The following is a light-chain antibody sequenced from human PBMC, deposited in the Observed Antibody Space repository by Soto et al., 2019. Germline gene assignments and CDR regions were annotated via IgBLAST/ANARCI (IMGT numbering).Light chain of an antibody. Sequence: QTVVPQPASVSGSPGQSITISCTGTSSDVGGYKYVSWYQQHPGKAPKLMIYDVSNRPSGVSNRFSGSKSGNTASLTISGLQAEDEADYYCSLYTSSSTVVFGGGTKVTVL. CDR1: SSDVGGYKY. CDR2: DVS. V-gene: IGLV2-14*01. J-gene: IGLJ2*01. CDR3: SLYTSSSTVV.